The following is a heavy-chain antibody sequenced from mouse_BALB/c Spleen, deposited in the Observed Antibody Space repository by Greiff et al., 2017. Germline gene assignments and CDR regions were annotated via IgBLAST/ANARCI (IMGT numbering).Heavy chain of an antibody. J-gene: IGHJ4*01. V-gene: IGHV1-77*01. CDR1: GYTFTDYY. Sequence: QVQLQQSGAELARPGASVKLSCKASGYTFTDYYINWVKQRTGQGLEWIGEIYPGSGNTYYNEKFKGKATLTADKSSSTAYMQLSSLTSEDSAVYFCARTPRSTMSTTHALDYWGQGTPVTVSS. D-gene: IGHD2-4*01. CDR2: IYPGSGNT. CDR3: ARTPRSTMSTTHALDY.